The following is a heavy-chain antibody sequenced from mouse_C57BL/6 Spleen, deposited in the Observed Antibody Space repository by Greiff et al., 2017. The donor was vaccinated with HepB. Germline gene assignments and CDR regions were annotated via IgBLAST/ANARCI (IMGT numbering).Heavy chain of an antibody. V-gene: IGHV5-16*01. CDR2: INYDGSST. Sequence: EVQLQESEGGLVQPGSSMKLSCTASGFTFSDYYMAWVRQVPEKGLEWVANINYDGSSTYYLDSLKSRFIISRDNAKNILYLQMSSLKSEDTATYYCARDGGLTGTFFDYWGQGTTLTVSS. J-gene: IGHJ2*01. CDR3: ARDGGLTGTFFDY. CDR1: GFTFSDYY. D-gene: IGHD4-1*01.